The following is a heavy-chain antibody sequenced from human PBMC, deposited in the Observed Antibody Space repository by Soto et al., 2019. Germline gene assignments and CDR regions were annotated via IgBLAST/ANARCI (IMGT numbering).Heavy chain of an antibody. CDR1: GFTFSSYG. CDR3: ARSIKSAAAMVFYVYYYGMDV. D-gene: IGHD5-18*01. V-gene: IGHV3-33*01. J-gene: IGHJ6*02. Sequence: QVQLVESGGGVVQPGRSLRLSCAASGFTFSSYGMHWVRQAPGKGLEWVAVIWYDGSNKYYADSVKGRFTISRDNSKNTLSLQMNSVRAEDTAVYYCARSIKSAAAMVFYVYYYGMDVWGQGTTVTVS. CDR2: IWYDGSNK.